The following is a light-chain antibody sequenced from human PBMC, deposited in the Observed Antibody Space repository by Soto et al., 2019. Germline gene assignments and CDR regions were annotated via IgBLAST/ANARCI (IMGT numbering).Light chain of an antibody. Sequence: QSALAQPASVSGSPGQSITISCTGTRLDVGGYNYVSWYQQHPGKAPQALIYDVSNRPSGVSYRFSASKSGNTASLTISWLQAEDEADYFCSSYTSSGTYVFGTGTKLTVL. CDR1: RLDVGGYNY. CDR3: SSYTSSGTYV. V-gene: IGLV2-14*01. J-gene: IGLJ1*01. CDR2: DVS.